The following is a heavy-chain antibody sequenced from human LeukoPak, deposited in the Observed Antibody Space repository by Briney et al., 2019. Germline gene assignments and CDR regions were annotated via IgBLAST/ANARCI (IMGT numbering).Heavy chain of an antibody. Sequence: ASVKVSCKASGYTFTSYYMHWVRQAPGQGLEWMGIINPSGGSTSYAQKFQGRVTMTRDTSISTAYMELSRLRSDDTAVYYCAREARTTVTTPKRNQLSYWGQGTLVTVSS. D-gene: IGHD4-17*01. CDR2: INPSGGST. CDR3: AREARTTVTTPKRNQLSY. CDR1: GYTFTSYY. V-gene: IGHV1-46*01. J-gene: IGHJ4*02.